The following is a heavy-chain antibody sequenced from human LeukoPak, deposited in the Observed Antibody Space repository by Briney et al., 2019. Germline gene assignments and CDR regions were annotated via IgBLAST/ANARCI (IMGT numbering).Heavy chain of an antibody. CDR1: GGSFSGYY. CDR3: ARRTTVTIPFGN. CDR2: INHSGST. D-gene: IGHD4-11*01. J-gene: IGHJ4*02. Sequence: SETLSLTCAVYGGSFSGYYWSWIRQPPGKGLEWIGEINHSGSTNYNPSLKSRVTISVDKSKNQFSLKLSSVTAADTAVYYCARRTTVTIPFGNRGQGTLVTVSS. V-gene: IGHV4-34*01.